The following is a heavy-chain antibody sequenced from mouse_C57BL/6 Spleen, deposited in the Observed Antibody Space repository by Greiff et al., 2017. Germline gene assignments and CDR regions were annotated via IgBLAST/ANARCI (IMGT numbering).Heavy chain of an antibody. J-gene: IGHJ4*01. CDR3: ARARDYDCYAMDY. CDR2: INYDGSST. CDR1: GFTFSDYY. Sequence: EVQRVESEGGLVQPGRSMKLSCTASGFTFSDYYMAWVRQVPEKGLEWVANINYDGSSTYYLDSLKSRFIISRDNAKNILYLQMSSLKSEDTSTYYCARARDYDCYAMDYWGQGTLVTVSS. V-gene: IGHV5-16*01. D-gene: IGHD2-4*01.